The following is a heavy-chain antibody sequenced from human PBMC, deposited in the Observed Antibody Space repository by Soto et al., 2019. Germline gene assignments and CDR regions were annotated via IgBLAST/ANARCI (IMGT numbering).Heavy chain of an antibody. CDR3: ASGSTVINTLDF. D-gene: IGHD4-17*01. CDR1: GGSITSGDYY. Sequence: QVQLQESGPGLVKPSQTLSLTCTVSGGSITSGDYYWSWIRQPPGKGLEWVGYNYYGGSTYYNPFLESRITISLDTAKNQFSLELTSVTAADTAVYYCASGSTVINTLDFWGQGTLVTVSS. CDR2: NYYGGST. J-gene: IGHJ4*02. V-gene: IGHV4-30-4*01.